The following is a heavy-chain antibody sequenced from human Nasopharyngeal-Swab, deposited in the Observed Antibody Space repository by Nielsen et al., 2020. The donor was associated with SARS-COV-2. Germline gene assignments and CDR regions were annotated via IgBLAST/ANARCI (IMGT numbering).Heavy chain of an antibody. CDR1: GFTFSSYA. CDR3: ARGGGGYDFLSGYFDY. D-gene: IGHD5-12*01. J-gene: IGHJ4*02. CDR2: ISYDGSNK. Sequence: GGSLRLSCAASGFTFSSYAMHWVRQAPGKGLEWVAVISYDGSNKYYADSVKGRFTISRDNSKNTLYLQMNSLRAEDTAVYYCARGGGGYDFLSGYFDYWGQGTLVTVSS. V-gene: IGHV3-30-3*01.